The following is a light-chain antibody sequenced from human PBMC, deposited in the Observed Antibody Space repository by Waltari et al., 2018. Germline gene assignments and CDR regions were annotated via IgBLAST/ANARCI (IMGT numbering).Light chain of an antibody. Sequence: DIVLTQSPGTLSLSPGETATLSCRASQSVSSNYLAWYQQKPGQAPSLLSYAASSRAPGVPDRISGSGSGTDFTRTLSRLEPEDFAVYYCQQHGTSPYTFGQGTKLQIK. J-gene: IGKJ2*01. V-gene: IGKV3-20*01. CDR3: QQHGTSPYT. CDR1: QSVSSNY. CDR2: AAS.